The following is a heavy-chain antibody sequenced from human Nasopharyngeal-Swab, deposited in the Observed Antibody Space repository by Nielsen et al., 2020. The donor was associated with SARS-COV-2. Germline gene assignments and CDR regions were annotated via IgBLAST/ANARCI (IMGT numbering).Heavy chain of an antibody. CDR2: IWYDGSNK. CDR3: ARGSSVHAFDV. Sequence: GESLKISCAASGFSFSTYGMHWVRQSPVKGLEWLTNIWYDGSNKYYADSVKGRFTVSRDNFKNTLFLEMDSLRAEDTAVYYCARGSSVHAFDVWGQGTEVTVSS. D-gene: IGHD3-10*01. V-gene: IGHV3-33*01. J-gene: IGHJ3*01. CDR1: GFSFSTYG.